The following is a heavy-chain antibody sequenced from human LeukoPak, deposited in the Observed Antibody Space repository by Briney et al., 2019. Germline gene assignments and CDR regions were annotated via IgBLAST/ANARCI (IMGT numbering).Heavy chain of an antibody. Sequence: GGSLRLSCVGSGFTFSDYAIHWVRQAPGKGPEWVAVASHDEVGKQFADSVKGRFTLSRDNSRDSVHLQMNRLRDEDTGVYYCAKDRGYGEHEPFESWGQGSLVTVSS. CDR2: ASHDEVGK. D-gene: IGHD4-17*01. J-gene: IGHJ4*02. V-gene: IGHV3-30*18. CDR3: AKDRGYGEHEPFES. CDR1: GFTFSDYA.